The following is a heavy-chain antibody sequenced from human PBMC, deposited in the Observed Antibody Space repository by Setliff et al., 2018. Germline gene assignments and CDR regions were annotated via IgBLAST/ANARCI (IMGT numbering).Heavy chain of an antibody. CDR3: ARESRYYYDNLGTLDY. Sequence: PSETLSLICTVSGGSINSGDYYWSWIRQPPGKGLEWIGYIYSSGSTYYNPSLKSRVSISVDTSKNQFSLKLSSVTAADTAVYYCARESRYYYDNLGTLDYWGQGTLVTVSS. CDR1: GGSINSGDYY. V-gene: IGHV4-30-4*08. D-gene: IGHD3-22*01. J-gene: IGHJ4*02. CDR2: IYSSGST.